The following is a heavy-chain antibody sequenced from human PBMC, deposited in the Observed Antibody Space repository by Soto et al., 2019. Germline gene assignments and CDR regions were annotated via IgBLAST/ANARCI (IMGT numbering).Heavy chain of an antibody. Sequence: EVQVLESGGGLVQPGGSLRLSCAATGFTFSDFAMSWVRQAPGKGLEWVSRIYGGGNGPHYADSVKGRVTISRDNSKNTSYLQMNSLRAEATAVYYCAKMEGMDPWAYSLDYWGQGTLVTVSS. CDR3: AKMEGMDPWAYSLDY. V-gene: IGHV3-23*01. CDR1: GFTFSDFA. CDR2: IYGGGNGP. J-gene: IGHJ4*02. D-gene: IGHD2-15*01.